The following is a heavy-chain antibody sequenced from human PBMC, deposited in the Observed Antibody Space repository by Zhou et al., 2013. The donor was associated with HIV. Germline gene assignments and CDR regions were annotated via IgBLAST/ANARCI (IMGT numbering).Heavy chain of an antibody. CDR1: GYTFTGYY. CDR3: ARDLSGSSSWDDAFDI. V-gene: IGHV1-2*02. CDR2: INPNSGGT. Sequence: QVQLLQSGAEVKKPGASVKVSCKASGYTFTGYYMHWVRQAPGQGLEWMGWINPNSGGTNYAQKFQGRVTMTRDTSISTAYMELSRLRSDDTAVYYCARDLSGSSSWDDAFDIWGQGTMVTVSS. D-gene: IGHD6-13*01. J-gene: IGHJ3*02.